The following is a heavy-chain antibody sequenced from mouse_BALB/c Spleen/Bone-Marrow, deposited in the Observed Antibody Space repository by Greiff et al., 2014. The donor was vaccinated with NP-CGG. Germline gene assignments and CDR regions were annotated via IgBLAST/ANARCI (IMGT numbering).Heavy chain of an antibody. CDR3: VRGNYGNYVDYFDF. CDR2: INSNGGST. V-gene: IGHV5-6-3*01. CDR1: GVTFSNYG. D-gene: IGHD2-1*01. Sequence: EVQLVESGGGLVQPGGSLKLSCAASGVTFSNYGMSWVRQTPDKRLELVATINSNGGSTYYPDSVKGRFTISRDTAKNTLYLQMSSLKSEETAMYYCVRGNYGNYVDYFDFWGQGTTLTVSS. J-gene: IGHJ2*01.